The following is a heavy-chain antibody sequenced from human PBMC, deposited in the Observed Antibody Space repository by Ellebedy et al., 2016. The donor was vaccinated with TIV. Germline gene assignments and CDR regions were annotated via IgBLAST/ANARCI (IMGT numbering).Heavy chain of an antibody. Sequence: KVSCXGSGYSFTSYWIGWVRQMPGKGLEWMGIIYPGDSDTRYSPSFQGQVTISADKSISTAYLQWSSLKASDTAMYYCASPRTAYWYFDLWGRGTLVTVSS. J-gene: IGHJ2*01. CDR3: ASPRTAYWYFDL. D-gene: IGHD1-1*01. CDR2: IYPGDSDT. CDR1: GYSFTSYW. V-gene: IGHV5-51*01.